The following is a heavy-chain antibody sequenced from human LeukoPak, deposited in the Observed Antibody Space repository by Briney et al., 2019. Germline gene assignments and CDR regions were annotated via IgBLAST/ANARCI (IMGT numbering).Heavy chain of an antibody. CDR2: IYSSGST. CDR1: GGSINNYF. J-gene: IGHJ4*02. Sequence: SETLSLTCTVSGGSINNYFWSWIRQPAGEGLEWIGRIYSSGSTTYNPSLKSRVTLSVDTSKNQFSLKLTSVTAADTAVYYCARDGTYNNYDYWGQGTLVTVPS. D-gene: IGHD1-14*01. CDR3: ARDGTYNNYDY. V-gene: IGHV4-4*07.